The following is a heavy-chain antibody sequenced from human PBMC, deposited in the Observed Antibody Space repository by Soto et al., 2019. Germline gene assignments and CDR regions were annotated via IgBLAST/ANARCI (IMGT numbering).Heavy chain of an antibody. CDR1: GFTFSSYA. V-gene: IGHV3-23*01. CDR3: AKDPEVVVTAPDY. CDR2: ISGSGGST. D-gene: IGHD2-21*02. J-gene: IGHJ4*02. Sequence: GGSLRLSCAASGFTFSSYAMNWVRQAPGKGLEWVSAISGSGGSTYYVDSVEGRFTISRDNSRNTLYLQMNSLRAEDTAVYYCAKDPEVVVTAPDYWGQGTLVTVSS.